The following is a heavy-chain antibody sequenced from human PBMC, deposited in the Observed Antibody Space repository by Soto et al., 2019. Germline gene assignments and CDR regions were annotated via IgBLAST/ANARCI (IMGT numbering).Heavy chain of an antibody. D-gene: IGHD6-19*01. Sequence: ASETLSLTCTVSGGSISSYYWSWIRQPPGKGLEWIGYIYYSGSTNYNPSLKSRVTISVDTSKNQFSLKLSSVTAADTAVYYCARESVAGMVMRWFDPWGQGTLVTVSS. CDR1: GGSISSYY. CDR2: IYYSGST. J-gene: IGHJ5*02. CDR3: ARESVAGMVMRWFDP. V-gene: IGHV4-59*01.